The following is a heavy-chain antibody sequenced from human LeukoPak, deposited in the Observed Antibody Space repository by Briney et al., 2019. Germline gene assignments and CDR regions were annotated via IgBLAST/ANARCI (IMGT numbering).Heavy chain of an antibody. D-gene: IGHD1-26*01. V-gene: IGHV3-74*01. CDR1: GFTFSDYN. J-gene: IGHJ3*02. Sequence: GGSLRLSCAASGFTFSDYNMKWVRQAPGKGLVWVSRISSDGSSTAYADSVKGRFTISRDNAKNTLYLQMNSLRAEDTAVYYCARAVGSRDAFDIWGQGTMVTVSS. CDR3: ARAVGSRDAFDI. CDR2: ISSDGSST.